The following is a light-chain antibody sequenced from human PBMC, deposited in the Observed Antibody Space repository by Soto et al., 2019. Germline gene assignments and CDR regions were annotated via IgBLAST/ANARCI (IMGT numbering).Light chain of an antibody. CDR2: GAS. V-gene: IGKV3-20*01. CDR1: QSVTSRY. Sequence: IGITQAQCTPPLTQAARASLYWKAGQSVTSRYLAWYQQKPGQAPRLLIYGASSRATGIPDRFSGSGSGTDFTLTISRLEPEDFAVYCCQQYGSSPRTFGQGTKVDIK. CDR3: QQYGSSPRT. J-gene: IGKJ1*01.